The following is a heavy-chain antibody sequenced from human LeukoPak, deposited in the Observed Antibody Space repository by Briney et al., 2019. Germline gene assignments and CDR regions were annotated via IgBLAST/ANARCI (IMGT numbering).Heavy chain of an antibody. V-gene: IGHV4-34*01. CDR2: INHSGST. D-gene: IGHD3-3*01. Sequence: SETLTLTCAVYGGSFSGYYWSWIRQPPGKGLEWIGEINHSGSTNYNPSLKSRVTISVDTSKNQFSLKLSSVTAADTAVYYCARGKNQRITIFGVVNRGFDYWGQGTLVTVSS. CDR1: GGSFSGYY. J-gene: IGHJ4*02. CDR3: ARGKNQRITIFGVVNRGFDY.